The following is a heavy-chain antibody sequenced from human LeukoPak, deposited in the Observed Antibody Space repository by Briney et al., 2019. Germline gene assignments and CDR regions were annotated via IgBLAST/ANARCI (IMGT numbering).Heavy chain of an antibody. Sequence: HPGGSLRLSCTATRFTFSTFTMHWVRQAPGKGLEWVSLISYDGTNKSYADSLRGRFTISRDNSKNTLYLQMNSLRAEDTAVYYCAKERSSSWYDGWFDPWGQGTLVTVSS. CDR3: AKERSSSWYDGWFDP. CDR1: RFTFSTFT. D-gene: IGHD6-13*01. CDR2: ISYDGTNK. J-gene: IGHJ5*02. V-gene: IGHV3-30*14.